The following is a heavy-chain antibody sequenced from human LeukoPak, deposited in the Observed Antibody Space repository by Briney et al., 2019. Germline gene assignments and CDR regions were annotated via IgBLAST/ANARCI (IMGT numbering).Heavy chain of an antibody. CDR3: ARVVEAVAGTLYYFDY. J-gene: IGHJ4*02. CDR2: PILGIA. Sequence: PILGIANYAQKFQGRVTITADKSTSTAYMELSSLRSEDTAVYYCARVVEAVAGTLYYFDYWGQGTLVTVSS. D-gene: IGHD6-19*01. V-gene: IGHV1-69*04.